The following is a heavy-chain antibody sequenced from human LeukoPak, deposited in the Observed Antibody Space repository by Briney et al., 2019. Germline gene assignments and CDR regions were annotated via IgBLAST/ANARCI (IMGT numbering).Heavy chain of an antibody. V-gene: IGHV4-39*07. CDR2: IYYTGST. CDR3: NYYDYVWGSYRYTDRAFDI. CDR1: GGSFSSSSYY. J-gene: IGHJ3*02. Sequence: PSETLSLTCTVSGGSFSSSSYYWGWLRQPPGKGLEWIGSIYYTGSTYYNPSLKSRVTISIDTSKHQFSLNLRSVAAADTAVYYCNYYDYVWGSYRYTDRAFDIWGQGTTVTVSS. D-gene: IGHD3-16*02.